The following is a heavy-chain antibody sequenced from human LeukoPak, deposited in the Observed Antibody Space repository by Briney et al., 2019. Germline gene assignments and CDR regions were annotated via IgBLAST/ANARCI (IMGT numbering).Heavy chain of an antibody. Sequence: GASVKVSCKASGFTFTSSAMQWVRQARGQRLEWIGWIVVGSGNTNYAQKFQERVTITRDMSTSTAYMELSSLRSEDTAVYYCAADNYARRPRYFDWLYDDPDAFDIWGQGTMVTVSS. V-gene: IGHV1-58*02. D-gene: IGHD3-9*01. J-gene: IGHJ3*02. CDR2: IVVGSGNT. CDR1: GFTFTSSA. CDR3: AADNYARRPRYFDWLYDDPDAFDI.